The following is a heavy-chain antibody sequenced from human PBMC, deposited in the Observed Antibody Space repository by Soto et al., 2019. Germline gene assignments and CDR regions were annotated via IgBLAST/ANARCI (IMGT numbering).Heavy chain of an antibody. CDR1: GGTFSSYA. Sequence: SVKVSCKASGGTFSSYAISWVRQAPGQGLEWMGGIIPILGTANYAQKFQGRVTITADESTSTAYMELRSLRSDDTAVYYCARGVGWEPLDYWGQGTLVTVSS. J-gene: IGHJ4*02. CDR3: ARGVGWEPLDY. V-gene: IGHV1-69*13. D-gene: IGHD1-26*01. CDR2: IIPILGTA.